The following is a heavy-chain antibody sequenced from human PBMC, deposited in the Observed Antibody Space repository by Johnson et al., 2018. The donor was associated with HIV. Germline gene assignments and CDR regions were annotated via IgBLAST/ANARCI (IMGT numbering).Heavy chain of an antibody. V-gene: IGHV3-9*01. CDR1: GFTFDDYA. Sequence: VQLVESGGGLVQPGRSLRLSCAASGFTFDDYAMHWVRQAPGKGLEWVSGISWNSGSIGYADSVKGRFTISRDNAKNSLYMQMNSLRAEDTAVYYCAREATYWYDSSGSPYAFDIWGQGTMVTVSS. CDR2: ISWNSGSI. CDR3: AREATYWYDSSGSPYAFDI. J-gene: IGHJ3*02. D-gene: IGHD3-22*01.